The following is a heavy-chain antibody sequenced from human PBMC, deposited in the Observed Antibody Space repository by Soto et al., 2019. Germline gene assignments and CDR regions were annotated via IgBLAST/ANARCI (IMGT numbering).Heavy chain of an antibody. D-gene: IGHD4-17*01. J-gene: IGHJ4*02. V-gene: IGHV4-30-2*01. CDR2: IYHSGST. CDR1: GGSISSGGYS. Sequence: SETLSLTCAVSGGSISSGGYSWSWIRQPPGKGLESIGYIYHSGSTYYNPSLKSRVTISVDRSKNQLSLKLSSVTAADTAVYYCARGMTTVTTFDYWGQGTLVTVSS. CDR3: ARGMTTVTTFDY.